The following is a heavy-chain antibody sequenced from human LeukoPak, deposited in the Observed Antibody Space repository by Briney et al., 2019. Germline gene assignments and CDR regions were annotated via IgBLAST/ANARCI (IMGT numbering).Heavy chain of an antibody. V-gene: IGHV4-59*01. CDR3: AKDRWRDGSSSFDN. Sequence: PSETLSLTCTVSGGSISNYFWSWIRQPPGKGLEWIGYIHNSGNTNYNPSLKSRVTISVDTSKNHFSLKLSSVTAADTAVYYCAKDRWRDGSSSFDNWGQGTLVTVSS. CDR1: GGSISNYF. CDR2: IHNSGNT. D-gene: IGHD6-6*01. J-gene: IGHJ4*02.